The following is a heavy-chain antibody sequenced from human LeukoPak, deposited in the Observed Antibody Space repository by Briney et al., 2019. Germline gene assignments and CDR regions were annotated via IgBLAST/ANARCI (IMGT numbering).Heavy chain of an antibody. CDR3: AKRPTGTILRYYFDY. D-gene: IGHD1-1*01. V-gene: IGHV3-23*01. CDR1: GFTFSSYA. J-gene: IGHJ4*02. Sequence: QPGGSLRLSCAASGFTFSSYAMSWVRQAPGKGLEWVSGISGSGSSTYYADSVKGRFTISRDNSKNTLYLQMNSLRAEDTAVYYCAKRPTGTILRYYFDYWGQGTLVTVSS. CDR2: ISGSGSST.